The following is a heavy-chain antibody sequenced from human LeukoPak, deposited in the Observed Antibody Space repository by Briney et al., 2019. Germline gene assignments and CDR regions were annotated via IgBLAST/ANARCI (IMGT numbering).Heavy chain of an antibody. Sequence: ASVKVSCKASGYTFTSYGISWVRQAPGQGLEWMGWISAYNGNTNYAQKLQGRVTMTTDTSTSTAYMELSSLRSEDTAVYYCARETEYNQPDYYDSSGYVTVDFDYWGQGTLVTVSS. V-gene: IGHV1-18*01. CDR3: ARETEYNQPDYYDSSGYVTVDFDY. D-gene: IGHD3-22*01. CDR2: ISAYNGNT. J-gene: IGHJ4*02. CDR1: GYTFTSYG.